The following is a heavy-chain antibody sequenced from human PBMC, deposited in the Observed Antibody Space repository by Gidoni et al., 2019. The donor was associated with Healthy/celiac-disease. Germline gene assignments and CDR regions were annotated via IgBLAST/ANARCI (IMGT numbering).Heavy chain of an antibody. CDR2: IYYSGST. J-gene: IGHJ3*02. Sequence: QVQLQESGPGLVKPSETLSLTCTVSGGSVSSGSYYWSWIRQPPGKGLEWIGYIYYSGSTNYNPSLKSRVTISVDTSKNQFSLKLSSVTAADTAVYYCARDLGPYSSGWYGAFDIWGQGTMVTVSS. V-gene: IGHV4-61*01. CDR3: ARDLGPYSSGWYGAFDI. D-gene: IGHD6-19*01. CDR1: GGSVSSGSYY.